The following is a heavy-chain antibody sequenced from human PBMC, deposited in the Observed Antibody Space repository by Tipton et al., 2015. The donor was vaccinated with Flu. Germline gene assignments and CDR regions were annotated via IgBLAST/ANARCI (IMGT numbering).Heavy chain of an antibody. D-gene: IGHD3-3*01. CDR2: IHYSGDT. CDR3: ARPAGTDFSSGYHIPD. J-gene: IGHJ4*02. CDR1: GGSISSYY. Sequence: PGLVKPSETLSLTCTVSGGSISSYYWGWIRQPPGKGLEWIGSIHYSGDTYYNSSLKSRVTISANTSKNQFSLKVSSVTATDTAVYYCARPAGTDFSSGYHIPDWGQGILVTVSS. V-gene: IGHV4-39*01.